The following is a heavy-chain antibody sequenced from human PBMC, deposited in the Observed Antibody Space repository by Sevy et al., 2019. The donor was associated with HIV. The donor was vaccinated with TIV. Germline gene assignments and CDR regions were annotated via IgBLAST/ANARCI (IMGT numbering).Heavy chain of an antibody. Sequence: GESLKISCKGSGYSFTSYWIGWVRQMPGKGLEWMGIIYPGDSDTRYSPSFQGQVTISAGKSISTAYLQWSSLKASETALYYCARQRVDFGYFDLWGRGTLVTVSS. CDR2: IYPGDSDT. J-gene: IGHJ2*01. CDR3: ARQRVDFGYFDL. CDR1: GYSFTSYW. V-gene: IGHV5-51*01. D-gene: IGHD2-15*01.